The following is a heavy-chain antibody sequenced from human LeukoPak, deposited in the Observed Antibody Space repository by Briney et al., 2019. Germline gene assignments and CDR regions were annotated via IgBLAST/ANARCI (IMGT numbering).Heavy chain of an antibody. D-gene: IGHD3-3*01. CDR2: IIPILGIA. CDR1: GGTFSSYA. Sequence: ASVKVSCKASGGTFSSYAISGVRQAPGQGLEWMGRIIPILGIANYAQKFQGRVTITDDKSTRTAYMELSSLRSEDTAVYYCAREAIFGVVIPYYFDYWGQGTLVTVSS. J-gene: IGHJ4*02. V-gene: IGHV1-69*04. CDR3: AREAIFGVVIPYYFDY.